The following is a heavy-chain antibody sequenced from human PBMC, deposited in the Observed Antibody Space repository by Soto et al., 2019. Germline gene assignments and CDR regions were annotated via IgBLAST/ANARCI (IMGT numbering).Heavy chain of an antibody. V-gene: IGHV5-51*01. CDR2: IYPGDSDT. J-gene: IGHJ4*02. CDR1: GYSFTSYW. CDR3: ASRLLTGYYPWYFDY. Sequence: GESLKISCKGSGYSFTSYWIGWVRQMPGKGLEWMGIIYPGDSDTRYSPSFQGQVTISADKSISTAYLQWSSLKASDTAMYYCASRLLTGYYPWYFDYWGQGTLVTVSS. D-gene: IGHD3-9*01.